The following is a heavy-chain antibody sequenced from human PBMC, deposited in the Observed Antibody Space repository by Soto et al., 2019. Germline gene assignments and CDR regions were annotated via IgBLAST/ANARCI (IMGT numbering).Heavy chain of an antibody. Sequence: ASVKVSCKASGYTFTSYGISWVRQAPGQGLEWMGWISAYNGNTNYAQKLQGRVTMTTDTSKSTAYMELRSLRSDDTAVYYCARARTYYDFWSGPVSVSGMDVWGQGTTVTVSS. CDR2: ISAYNGNT. CDR1: GYTFTSYG. D-gene: IGHD3-3*01. CDR3: ARARTYYDFWSGPVSVSGMDV. J-gene: IGHJ6*02. V-gene: IGHV1-18*04.